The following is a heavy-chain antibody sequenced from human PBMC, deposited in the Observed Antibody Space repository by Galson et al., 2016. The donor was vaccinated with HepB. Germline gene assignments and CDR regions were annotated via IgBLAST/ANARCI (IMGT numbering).Heavy chain of an antibody. D-gene: IGHD2-21*02. Sequence: TLSLTCTVSGGSISSTTYYWSWIRQHPGKGLEWLGYIYYSGSTYYNPSLESRVTISLDSSKNQFSLRLSSVTAADTAVFYCATGTGPRGDFYFDYGGQGTLVTVSS. V-gene: IGHV4-31*03. J-gene: IGHJ4*02. CDR1: GGSISSTTYY. CDR3: ATGTGPRGDFYFDY. CDR2: IYYSGST.